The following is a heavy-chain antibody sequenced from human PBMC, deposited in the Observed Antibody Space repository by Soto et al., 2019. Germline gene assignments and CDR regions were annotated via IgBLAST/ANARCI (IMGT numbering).Heavy chain of an antibody. Sequence: PGGSLRLSCAASGFTFSSYSMNWVRQAPGKGLEWVSYISSSSTIYYADSVKGRFTISRDNAKNSLYLQMNSLRAEDTAVYYCARDLAYGDDAFDIWGQGTMVTVSS. CDR2: ISSSSTI. V-gene: IGHV3-48*01. CDR3: ARDLAYGDDAFDI. CDR1: GFTFSSYS. D-gene: IGHD4-17*01. J-gene: IGHJ3*02.